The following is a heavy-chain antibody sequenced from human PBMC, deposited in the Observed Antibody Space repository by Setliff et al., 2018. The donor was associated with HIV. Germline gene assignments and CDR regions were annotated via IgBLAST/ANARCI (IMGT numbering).Heavy chain of an antibody. CDR3: ARDRVELLYFGDLYYMDV. D-gene: IGHD3-10*01. CDR2: IWDDGSYR. Sequence: GESLKISCAASGFTFRTYGMHWVRQAPGKGLEWVAVIWDDGSYRYYADSVKGRFAISRDNSKNTLYLQMNSLRAEDTAVYYCARDRVELLYFGDLYYMDVWGKGTTVTV. CDR1: GFTFRTYG. J-gene: IGHJ6*03. V-gene: IGHV3-33*01.